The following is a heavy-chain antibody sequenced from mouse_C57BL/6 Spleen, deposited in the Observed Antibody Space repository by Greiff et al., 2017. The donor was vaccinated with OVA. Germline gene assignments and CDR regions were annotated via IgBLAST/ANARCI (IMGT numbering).Heavy chain of an antibody. CDR2: INYDGSST. D-gene: IGHD1-1*01. J-gene: IGHJ1*03. CDR1: GFTFSDYY. V-gene: IGHV5-16*01. CDR3: ARELRFYWYFDV. Sequence: EVKLMESEGGLVQPGCSMKLSCTASGFTFSDYYMAWVRQVPEKGLEWVANINYDGSSTYYLDSLKSRFIISRDNAKNILYLQMSSLKSEDTATYYCARELRFYWYFDVWGTGTTVTVSS.